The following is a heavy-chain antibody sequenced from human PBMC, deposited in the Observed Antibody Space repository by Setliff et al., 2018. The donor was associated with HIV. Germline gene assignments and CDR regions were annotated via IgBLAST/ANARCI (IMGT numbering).Heavy chain of an antibody. Sequence: PSETLSLTCTVSGGSISVYTWGWIRRPPGKPLEFIGYIHHSGVTTFHPSLKSRVTISVDSSKNQLSLKLSSLTAADTAVYYCARDRPPSTVDMLGAFDRWGQGTMVTVSS. CDR3: ARDRPPSTVDMLGAFDR. V-gene: IGHV4-59*01. CDR1: GGSISVYT. D-gene: IGHD4-17*01. CDR2: IHHSGVT. J-gene: IGHJ3*02.